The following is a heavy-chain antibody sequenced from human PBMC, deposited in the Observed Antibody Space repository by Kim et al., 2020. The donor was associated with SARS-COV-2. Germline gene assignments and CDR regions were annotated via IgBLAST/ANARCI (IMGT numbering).Heavy chain of an antibody. CDR1: GFTFSRYG. J-gene: IGHJ4*02. V-gene: IGHV3-30*18. CDR3: AKEIGNGLPLEH. D-gene: IGHD2-8*01. CDR2: VGDDGSLQ. Sequence: GGSLRLSCAASGFTFSRYGMHWVRQAPGKGLDWVAVVGDDGSLQFYADSAKGRFIISRDNSRNTMFLQMNSLRIEDTAVYSCAKEIGNGLPLEHWGRGT.